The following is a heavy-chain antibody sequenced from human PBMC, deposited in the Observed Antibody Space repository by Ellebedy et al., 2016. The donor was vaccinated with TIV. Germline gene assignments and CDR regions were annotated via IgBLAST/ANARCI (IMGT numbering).Heavy chain of an antibody. CDR2: IYYSGST. D-gene: IGHD2-15*01. CDR1: GASIRSSSYH. V-gene: IGHV4-61*05. Sequence: MPSETLSLTCSVSGASIRSSSYHWGWIRQPPGKGLEWIGYIYYSGSTNYNTSLKSRVTISVDTSKNQFSLKLSSVTAADTAVYYCARVSLGYCSCGSCYPHYFDYWGQGTLVTVSS. CDR3: ARVSLGYCSCGSCYPHYFDY. J-gene: IGHJ4*02.